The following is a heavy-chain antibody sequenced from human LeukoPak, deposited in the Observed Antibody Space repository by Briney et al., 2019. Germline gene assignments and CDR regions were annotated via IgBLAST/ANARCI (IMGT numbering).Heavy chain of an antibody. V-gene: IGHV3-30*02. CDR1: GFTFSSYG. D-gene: IGHD3-22*01. CDR2: IRYDGSNK. CDR3: AKDHGNYYDSSGYWVYYYYMDV. J-gene: IGHJ6*03. Sequence: AGGSLRLSCAASGFTFSSYGMSWARQAPGKGLEWVAFIRYDGSNKYYADSVKGRFTISRDNSKNTLYLQMNSLRAEDTAVYYCAKDHGNYYDSSGYWVYYYYMDVWGKGTTVTISS.